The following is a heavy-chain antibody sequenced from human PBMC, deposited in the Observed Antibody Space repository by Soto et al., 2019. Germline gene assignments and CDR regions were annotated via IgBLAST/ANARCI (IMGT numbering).Heavy chain of an antibody. V-gene: IGHV3-33*01. J-gene: IGHJ4*02. CDR1: GFIFSYYG. CDR2: IWYDGSNE. CDR3: ARDFGHSYGFYNYFDS. D-gene: IGHD5-18*01. Sequence: QVQLVESGGGVVQPGRSLRLSCAASGFIFSYYGMHWVRQAPGKGLEWVAIIWYDGSNEQYTDAVKGRFTVSRDNSRNTVYLQMDSLRPEDTAVYYCARDFGHSYGFYNYFDSWGQGALVTVYS.